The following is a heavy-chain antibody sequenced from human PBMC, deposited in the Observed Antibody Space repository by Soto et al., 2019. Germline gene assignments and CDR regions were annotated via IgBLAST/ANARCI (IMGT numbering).Heavy chain of an antibody. V-gene: IGHV3-33*01. CDR3: ARDRGEVATRYFDY. Sequence: QVQLVESGGGVVQPGRSLRLSRAASGFTFSSYGMHWVRQAPGKGLEWVAVIWYERSNKYYADSVKGRFTISRDNSKNTLYLQMNILRAENTAVYYCARDRGEVATRYFDYWGQGTLVTVSS. CDR1: GFTFSSYG. J-gene: IGHJ4*02. D-gene: IGHD5-12*01. CDR2: IWYERSNK.